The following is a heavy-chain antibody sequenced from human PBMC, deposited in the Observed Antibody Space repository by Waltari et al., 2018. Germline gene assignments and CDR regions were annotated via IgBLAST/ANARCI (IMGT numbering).Heavy chain of an antibody. D-gene: IGHD3-10*01. CDR3: AKWAESKYGSGSYSWYFDY. Sequence: EVQLLESGGGLVQPGGSLRLSCAASGFTFSSYAMSWVRQAPGKGLEWVSAISGSGGSTYYADSVKGRFTISRDNSKNTLYLQMNSLRAEDTAVYYCAKWAESKYGSGSYSWYFDYWGQGTLVTVSS. CDR1: GFTFSSYA. V-gene: IGHV3-23*01. CDR2: ISGSGGST. J-gene: IGHJ4*02.